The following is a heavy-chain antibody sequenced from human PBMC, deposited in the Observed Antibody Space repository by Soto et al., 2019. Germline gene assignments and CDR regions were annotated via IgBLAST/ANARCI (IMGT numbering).Heavy chain of an antibody. CDR1: GFTFSNAW. J-gene: IGHJ4*02. CDR2: IKSKTDGGTT. CDR3: TTDIDPSYYDFWSGYYPTPLDY. V-gene: IGHV3-15*01. D-gene: IGHD3-3*01. Sequence: GGSLRLSCAASGFTFSNAWMSWVRQAPGKGLEWVGRIKSKTDGGTTDYAAPVKGRFTISRDDSKNTLYLQMNSLKTEDTAVYYCTTDIDPSYYDFWSGYYPTPLDYWGQGTLVTVSS.